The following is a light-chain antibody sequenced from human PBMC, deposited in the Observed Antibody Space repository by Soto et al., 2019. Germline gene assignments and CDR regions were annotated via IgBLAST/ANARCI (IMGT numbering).Light chain of an antibody. CDR3: QQRSNWPLFT. CDR1: QSVSSN. CDR2: DAS. Sequence: EIVMTQSPATLSVSPGERATLSRRASQSVSSNLAWYQQKPGQAPRLLIYDASNRATGIPARFSGSGSGTDFTLTISSLEPEDFAVYYCQQRSNWPLFTFGPGTKVDIK. V-gene: IGKV3-11*01. J-gene: IGKJ3*01.